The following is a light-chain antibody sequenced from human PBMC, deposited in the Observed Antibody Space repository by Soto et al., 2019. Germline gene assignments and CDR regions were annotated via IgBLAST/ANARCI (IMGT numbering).Light chain of an antibody. J-gene: IGLJ1*01. V-gene: IGLV2-14*03. CDR2: DVT. CDR1: SSDVGGYNY. Sequence: QSVLTQPASVSGSPEQSIAISCTGTSSDVGGYNYISWYQQHPGKAPKLMIFDVTNRLSGISDRFSGSKSGNTASLTISWLRAEDEDDYYCSSYTTSSTYVFRTGTKVTVL. CDR3: SSYTTSSTYV.